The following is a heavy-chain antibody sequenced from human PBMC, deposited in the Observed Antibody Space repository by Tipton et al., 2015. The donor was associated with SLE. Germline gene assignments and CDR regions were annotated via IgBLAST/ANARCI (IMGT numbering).Heavy chain of an antibody. CDR1: GFTFSSYA. Sequence: SLRLSCAASGFTFSSYAMSWVRQAPGKGLEWVAFIRYDGSNKYYADSVKGRFTTSRDNSKNTLYLQMNSLRAEDTAVYYCARGPKVGDSDAFDIWGQGTMVTVSS. CDR3: ARGPKVGDSDAFDI. V-gene: IGHV3-30*02. CDR2: IRYDGSNK. J-gene: IGHJ3*02. D-gene: IGHD4-17*01.